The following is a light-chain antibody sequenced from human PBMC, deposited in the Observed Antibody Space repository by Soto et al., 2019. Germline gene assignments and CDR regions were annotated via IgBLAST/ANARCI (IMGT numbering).Light chain of an antibody. Sequence: EIVLTQSPGTLSLSPGERATLSCRASQSISSSYLAWYQQKPGQAPRLLIYDASSRATGIPDRFSGSGSGTHFTLTINRLEPEDYAVYHCQQYHSAPRTFGQGTKVEIK. CDR3: QQYHSAPRT. CDR2: DAS. CDR1: QSISSSY. V-gene: IGKV3-20*01. J-gene: IGKJ1*01.